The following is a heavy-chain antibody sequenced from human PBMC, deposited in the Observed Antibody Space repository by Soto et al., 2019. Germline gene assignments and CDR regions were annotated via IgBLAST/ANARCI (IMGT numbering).Heavy chain of an antibody. Sequence: GGSLRLSCAASGFSFSGDWMAWVRQAPGKGLEWVACINEGGSEKGYVDSVKGRFTISRDNAKNSLYLQMNSLRAEDTAVYYCARVNQDYDILTGYYYYYYMDVWGKGTTVTVSS. CDR2: INEGGSEK. CDR1: GFSFSGDW. D-gene: IGHD3-9*01. J-gene: IGHJ6*03. V-gene: IGHV3-7*02. CDR3: ARVNQDYDILTGYYYYYYMDV.